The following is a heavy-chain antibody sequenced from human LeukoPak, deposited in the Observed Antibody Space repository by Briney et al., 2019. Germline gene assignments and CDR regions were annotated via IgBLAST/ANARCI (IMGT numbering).Heavy chain of an antibody. CDR3: ARDCGGSCYPSTFWFDP. Sequence: LRLSCAASGFTFSSYAMSWIRQHPGKGLEWIGYIYYSGSTYYNPSLKSRVTISVDTSKNQFSLKLSSVTAADTAVYYCARDCGGSCYPSTFWFDPWGQGTLVTVSS. CDR1: GFTFSSYA. V-gene: IGHV4-31*02. D-gene: IGHD2-15*01. CDR2: IYYSGST. J-gene: IGHJ5*02.